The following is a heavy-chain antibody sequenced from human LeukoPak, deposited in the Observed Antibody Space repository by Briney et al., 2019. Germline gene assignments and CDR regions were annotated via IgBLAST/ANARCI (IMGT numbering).Heavy chain of an antibody. CDR3: ARRGYTGYDPDDY. CDR1: GFTFSSYA. CDR2: ISFDGSNK. J-gene: IGHJ4*02. D-gene: IGHD5-12*01. Sequence: GGSLRLSCAASGFTFSSYAMHWVRQAPGKGLEWVSLISFDGSNKYYADSVKGRFTISRDNSKNTLYLEMNSLRAGDTAVYYCARRGYTGYDPDDYWGQGTLVTVSS. V-gene: IGHV3-30-3*01.